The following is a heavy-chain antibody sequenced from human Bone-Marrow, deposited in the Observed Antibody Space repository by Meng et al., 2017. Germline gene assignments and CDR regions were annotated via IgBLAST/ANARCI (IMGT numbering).Heavy chain of an antibody. J-gene: IGHJ4*02. D-gene: IGHD1-7*01. V-gene: IGHV4-4*02. CDR2: VYHRGDT. CDR1: GDSISSDIW. CDR3: GRDQGRELINH. Sequence: VQLQESGPGLVKPSGTLFLTCTVSGDSISSDIWCSWVRQPPGKGLEWIGEVYHRGDTNYNPSLKSRVDISVDKSKNQFYLSLFSVTAADTAVYYCGRDQGRELINHWGQGTLVTVSS.